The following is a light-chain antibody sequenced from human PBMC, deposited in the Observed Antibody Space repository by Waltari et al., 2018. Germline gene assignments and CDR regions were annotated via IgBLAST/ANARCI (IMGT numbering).Light chain of an antibody. J-gene: IGKJ2*01. Sequence: EIVLTQSPAPLSLSPGERATLSCRASQTVGNFLAWYRQKPGQAPRLLIYDASIRATGIPARVSGSGSGTDFTLTISSPEPEDFAVYFCQQYDSWPQTFGQGTKLEI. CDR3: QQYDSWPQT. CDR1: QTVGNF. V-gene: IGKV3-11*01. CDR2: DAS.